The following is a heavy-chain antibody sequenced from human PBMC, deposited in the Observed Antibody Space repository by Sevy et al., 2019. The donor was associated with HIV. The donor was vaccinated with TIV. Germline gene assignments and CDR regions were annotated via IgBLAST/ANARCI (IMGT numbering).Heavy chain of an antibody. D-gene: IGHD6-19*01. CDR3: TRDAGYSTGWYPSDY. J-gene: IGHJ4*02. CDR1: GFSVSTHA. CDR2: ISYDGSSK. V-gene: IGHV3-30-3*01. Sequence: GGCLRLSCAASGFSVSTHAMHWVRQAPGKGLEWVALISYDGSSKYYADSVKGRLTISRDNSKNTLYLHMSSLRPDDTAVYYCTRDAGYSTGWYPSDYWGQGTLVTVSS.